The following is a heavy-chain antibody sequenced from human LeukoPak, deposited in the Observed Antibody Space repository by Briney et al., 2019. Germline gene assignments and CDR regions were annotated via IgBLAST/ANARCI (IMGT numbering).Heavy chain of an antibody. D-gene: IGHD5-18*01. CDR1: GHSISSGYY. Sequence: SETLSPTCAVSGHSISSGYYWGWVRQPPGKGLEWIGSIYHSGSTFYNPSLKSRVTISVETSKNQFSLKLSSVTAADTAVYYCARRRIQLWPIGPNYFDYWGQGTLVTVSS. CDR2: IYHSGST. CDR3: ARRRIQLWPIGPNYFDY. V-gene: IGHV4-38-2*01. J-gene: IGHJ4*02.